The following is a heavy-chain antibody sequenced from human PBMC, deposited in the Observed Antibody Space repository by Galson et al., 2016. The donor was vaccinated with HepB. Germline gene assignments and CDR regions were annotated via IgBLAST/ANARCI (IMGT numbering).Heavy chain of an antibody. J-gene: IGHJ4*02. V-gene: IGHV3-23*01. CDR3: AKSDDASGYPRTNFDY. Sequence: SLRLSCAASGFPFSIYAMSWVRQAPGKGLEWVSGMNDSGGSRYYADSVKGRFTISRDNSKNTLYLQMNSLRAEDTALYYCAKSDDASGYPRTNFDYWGQGTLVTVSS. CDR2: MNDSGGSR. D-gene: IGHD3-22*01. CDR1: GFPFSIYA.